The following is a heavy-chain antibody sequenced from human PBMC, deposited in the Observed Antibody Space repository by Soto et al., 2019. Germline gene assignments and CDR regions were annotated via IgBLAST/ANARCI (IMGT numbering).Heavy chain of an antibody. CDR3: ARPRGYSGYDSQFWFDP. Sequence: ASVKVSCKASGYTFTSYGISWVLQAPGQGLEWMGWISAYNGNTNYAQKLQGRVTMTTDTSTSTAYMELRSLRSDDTAVYYCARPRGYSGYDSQFWFDPWGQGTLVTVSS. V-gene: IGHV1-18*01. J-gene: IGHJ5*02. D-gene: IGHD5-12*01. CDR2: ISAYNGNT. CDR1: GYTFTSYG.